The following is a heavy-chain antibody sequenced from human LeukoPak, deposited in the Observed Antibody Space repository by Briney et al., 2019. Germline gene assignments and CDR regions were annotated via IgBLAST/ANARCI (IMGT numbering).Heavy chain of an antibody. CDR1: GFTFSSYA. CDR3: AKGDFWSGYLYYFDY. V-gene: IGHV3-23*01. Sequence: GGSLRLSCAASGFTFSSYAMSWVRQAPGKGLEWVSAISGSGGSTYYADSVKGRFTISRDNSKNTLYLQMDSLRAEDTAVYYCAKGDFWSGYLYYFDYWGQGTLVTVSS. CDR2: ISGSGGST. J-gene: IGHJ4*02. D-gene: IGHD3-3*01.